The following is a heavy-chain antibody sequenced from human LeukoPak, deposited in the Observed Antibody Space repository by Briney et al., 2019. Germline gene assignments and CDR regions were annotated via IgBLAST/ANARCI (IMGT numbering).Heavy chain of an antibody. Sequence: GASVKVSCKASGYTFAAYYMHWVRQAPGQGLEWMGWINPNSGGTNYAQKFQGRVTMTRDTSISTAYMELSRLRSDDTAVYYCARDPGDYGDPIDYWGQGTLVTVSS. CDR2: INPNSGGT. D-gene: IGHD4-17*01. CDR3: ARDPGDYGDPIDY. CDR1: GYTFAAYY. J-gene: IGHJ4*02. V-gene: IGHV1-2*02.